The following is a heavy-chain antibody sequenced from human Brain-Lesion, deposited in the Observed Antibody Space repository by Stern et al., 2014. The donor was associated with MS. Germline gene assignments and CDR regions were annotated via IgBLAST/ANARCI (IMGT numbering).Heavy chain of an antibody. V-gene: IGHV4-39*01. CDR3: AGEEDIRYCSGGSCTGNWFDP. CDR1: GGSVSSTSYA. CDR2: IYYSGNT. D-gene: IGHD2-15*01. Sequence: MQLVESGPGLVKPSETLSLTCTVAGGSVSSTSYAWAWIRQPPGKGLEWIGTIYYSGNTYYSPSLTSRLTISLDTSKNQFSRQLRSVTAADTAVYYCAGEEDIRYCSGGSCTGNWFDPWGQGTLVTVSS. J-gene: IGHJ5*02.